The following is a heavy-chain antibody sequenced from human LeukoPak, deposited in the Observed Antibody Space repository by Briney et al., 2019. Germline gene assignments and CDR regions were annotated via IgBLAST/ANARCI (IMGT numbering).Heavy chain of an antibody. Sequence: PGGSLRLSCAASGFTFSSYWMSWVRQAPGKGLEWVAVISYDGSNKYYADSVKGRFTISRDNSKNTLYLQMNSLRAEDTAVYYCAKGYLDDYWGQGTLVTVSS. CDR2: ISYDGSNK. CDR3: AKGYLDDY. D-gene: IGHD3-9*01. V-gene: IGHV3-30-3*01. J-gene: IGHJ4*02. CDR1: GFTFSSYW.